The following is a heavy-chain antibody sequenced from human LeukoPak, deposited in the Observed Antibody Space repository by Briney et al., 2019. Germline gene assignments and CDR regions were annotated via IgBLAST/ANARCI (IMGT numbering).Heavy chain of an antibody. CDR2: IRTSSGYI. CDR3: ARDLGYCSSTSCGFDY. CDR1: GFTFSFYS. V-gene: IGHV3-21*01. D-gene: IGHD2-2*01. J-gene: IGHJ4*02. Sequence: GGSLRLSCAASGFTFSFYSMIWVRQAPGKGLEWVSSIRTSSGYIYYGDSVKGRFTISRDNAKNSLFLQMNSLRAEDSAVYYCARDLGYCSSTSCGFDYWGQGTLVTVSS.